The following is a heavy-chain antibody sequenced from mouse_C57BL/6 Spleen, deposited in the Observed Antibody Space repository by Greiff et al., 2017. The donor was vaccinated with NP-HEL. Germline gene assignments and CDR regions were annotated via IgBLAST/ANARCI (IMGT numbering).Heavy chain of an antibody. CDR1: GYTFTDYY. J-gene: IGHJ3*01. CDR3: ARGEAYYSNYGFAY. Sequence: QVQLQQSGTELVRPGASVKLSCKASGYTFTDYYINWVKQRPGQGLEWIARIYPGSGNTYYNEKFKGKATLTAEKSSSTAYMQLSSLTSEDSAVYFCARGEAYYSNYGFAYWGQGTLVTVSA. V-gene: IGHV1-76*01. D-gene: IGHD2-5*01. CDR2: IYPGSGNT.